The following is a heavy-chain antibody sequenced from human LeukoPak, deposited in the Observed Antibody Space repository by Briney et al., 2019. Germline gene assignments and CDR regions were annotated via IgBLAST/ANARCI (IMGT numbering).Heavy chain of an antibody. CDR2: MYYAGTT. D-gene: IGHD5-18*01. CDR3: ARGYTYGGF. Sequence: PSETLSLACSVPGGSINSSSWSWIRQPPGKGLEWIAYMYYAGTTKYNPSLSSRVTISVDASKNQFSLKLTSVTAADTAVYYCARGYTYGGFWGPGTLVTVSS. J-gene: IGHJ4*02. V-gene: IGHV4-59*08. CDR1: GGSINSSS.